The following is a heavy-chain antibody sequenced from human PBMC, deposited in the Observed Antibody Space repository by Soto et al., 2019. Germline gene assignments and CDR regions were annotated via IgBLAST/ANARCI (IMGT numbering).Heavy chain of an antibody. CDR3: AKDGGGWATIMGSYYYYGMDV. Sequence: GGSLRLSCAASGFTFSSYAMSWVRQAPGKGLEWVSAISGSGGSTYYADSVKGRFTISRDNSKNTLYLQMNSLRAEDTAVYYCAKDGGGWATIMGSYYYYGMDVWGQGTTVTVSS. D-gene: IGHD5-12*01. CDR2: ISGSGGST. J-gene: IGHJ6*02. V-gene: IGHV3-23*01. CDR1: GFTFSSYA.